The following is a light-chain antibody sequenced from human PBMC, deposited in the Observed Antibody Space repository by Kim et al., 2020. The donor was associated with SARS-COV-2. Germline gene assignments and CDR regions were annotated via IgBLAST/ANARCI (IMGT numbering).Light chain of an antibody. Sequence: GHKVTISCSGSNSNIGYNYVSWYQQVPGTAPKLLIYDNNERPSGIPDRFSGSKSGTSATLDITGLQTGDEAEYYCETWDSSLRGEVFGGGTQLTVL. CDR3: ETWDSSLRGEV. V-gene: IGLV1-51*01. CDR2: DNN. J-gene: IGLJ2*01. CDR1: NSNIGYNY.